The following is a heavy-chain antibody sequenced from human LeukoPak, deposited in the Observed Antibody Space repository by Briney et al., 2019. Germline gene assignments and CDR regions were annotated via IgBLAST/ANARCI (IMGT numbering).Heavy chain of an antibody. J-gene: IGHJ3*02. CDR3: ARAPLYGSGSSDAFDI. CDR1: GGSICSGGYY. CDR2: IYYTGST. Sequence: PSHTQSLTYTVSGGSICSGGYYWSWIRQHPGKGLEWIGYIYYTGSTYYNPSHKSRVTISVDTSKNQFSLKLSSVTAADTAVYYCARAPLYGSGSSDAFDIWGQVTMVTVSS. V-gene: IGHV4-31*03. D-gene: IGHD3-10*01.